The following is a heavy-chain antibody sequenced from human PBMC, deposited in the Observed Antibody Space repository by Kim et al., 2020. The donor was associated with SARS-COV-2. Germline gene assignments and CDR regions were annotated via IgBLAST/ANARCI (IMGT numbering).Heavy chain of an antibody. Sequence: GGSLRLSCAASGFTFDDYGMSWVRQAPGKGLEWVSGINWNGGSTGYADSVKGRFTISRDNAKNSLYLQMNSLRAEDTALYYCAREGDILTAVYYFDYWGQGTLVTVSS. CDR3: AREGDILTAVYYFDY. V-gene: IGHV3-20*04. D-gene: IGHD3-9*01. J-gene: IGHJ4*02. CDR1: GFTFDDYG. CDR2: INWNGGST.